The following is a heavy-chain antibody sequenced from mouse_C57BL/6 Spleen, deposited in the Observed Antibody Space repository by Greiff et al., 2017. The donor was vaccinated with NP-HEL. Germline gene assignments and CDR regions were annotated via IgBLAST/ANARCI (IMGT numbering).Heavy chain of an antibody. D-gene: IGHD4-1*01. CDR3: ARSETGTHAMDY. V-gene: IGHV1-80*01. CDR2: IYPGDGDT. J-gene: IGHJ4*01. Sequence: QVQLQQSGAELVKPGASVKISCKASGYAFSSYWMNWVKQRPGKGLEWIGQIYPGDGDTNYNGKFKGKATLTADKSSSTAYMQLSSLTSEDSAVYFCARSETGTHAMDYWGQGTSVTVSS. CDR1: GYAFSSYW.